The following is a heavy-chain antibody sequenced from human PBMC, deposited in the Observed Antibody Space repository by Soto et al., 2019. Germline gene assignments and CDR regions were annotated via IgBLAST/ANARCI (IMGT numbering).Heavy chain of an antibody. CDR3: VREGERRTAYFDH. Sequence: EVQLVESGGGLVKPGGSLRLSCAASGFQFTTHFVNWVRQAPGKGLEWVSSIATSASFVYYAPSVKGRFSISRDNAKNSLYLQMNSLRADDTAVYYCVREGERRTAYFDHWGQGVLVTVSS. J-gene: IGHJ4*02. D-gene: IGHD3-16*01. V-gene: IGHV3-21*01. CDR1: GFQFTTHF. CDR2: IATSASFV.